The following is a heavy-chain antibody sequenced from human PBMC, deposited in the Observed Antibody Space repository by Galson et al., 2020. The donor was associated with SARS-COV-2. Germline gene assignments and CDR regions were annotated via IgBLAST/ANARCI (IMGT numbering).Heavy chain of an antibody. J-gene: IGHJ4*02. D-gene: IGHD1-7*01. V-gene: IGHV1-69*13. Sequence: SVKVSCKASGGTFSSYAISWVRQAPGQGLEWMGGIIPIFGTTDYPRKFQGRFTITADESTSTAYMELTSLSSEDTAVYYCASRGNWNYHYFDFWGQGTLVTVSS. CDR2: IIPIFGTT. CDR3: ASRGNWNYHYFDF. CDR1: GGTFSSYA.